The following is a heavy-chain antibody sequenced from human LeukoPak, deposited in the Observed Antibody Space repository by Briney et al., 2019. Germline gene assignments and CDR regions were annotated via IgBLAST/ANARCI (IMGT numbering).Heavy chain of an antibody. Sequence: ASVKVSCKASGYTFTGYYIHWVRQAPGQGLEWMEWINPNSGGTNYAQKFQGRVTMTREMSISIVYMELSRLRSDDTAVYYCARGPFRNVDTTMVASRFDPWGQGTLVTVSS. CDR1: GYTFTGYY. CDR2: INPNSGGT. CDR3: ARGPFRNVDTTMVASRFDP. V-gene: IGHV1-2*02. D-gene: IGHD5-18*01. J-gene: IGHJ5*01.